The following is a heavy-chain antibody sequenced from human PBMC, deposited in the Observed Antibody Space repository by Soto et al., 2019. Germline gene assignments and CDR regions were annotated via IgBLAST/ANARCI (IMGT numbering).Heavy chain of an antibody. D-gene: IGHD3-3*01. CDR1: GFSLGVYA. J-gene: IGHJ5*02. Sequence: PGGSRSLSCTPSGFSLGVYATSWFRQAPGKGLEWVGFIISKAYGGTTEYAASVKGRFTISRDDSKSIAYLQMNSLKTEDTAVYYCTRDRSGSGRRMPDPWGQGTLVTVSS. V-gene: IGHV3-49*03. CDR3: TRDRSGSGRRMPDP. CDR2: IISKAYGGTT.